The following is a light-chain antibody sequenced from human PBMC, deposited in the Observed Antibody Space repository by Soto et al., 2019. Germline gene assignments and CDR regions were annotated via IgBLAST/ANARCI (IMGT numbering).Light chain of an antibody. CDR2: KTS. CDR1: QTINNW. CDR3: QQYNTYPWT. V-gene: IGKV1-5*03. J-gene: IGKJ1*01. Sequence: DVQMTQSPSTLSASVGDRVTITCRANQTINNWLAWYQQRPGKAPTFLIYKTSTLETGVPSRFSGSGSGTEFTLTISSLQPEDFAIYYCQQYNTYPWTVGQGSKVAIK.